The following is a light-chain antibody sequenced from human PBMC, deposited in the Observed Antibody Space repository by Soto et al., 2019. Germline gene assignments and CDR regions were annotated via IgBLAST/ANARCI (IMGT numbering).Light chain of an antibody. CDR2: AAS. V-gene: IGKV1-39*01. CDR3: QQSFTTPWT. J-gene: IGKJ1*01. Sequence: DIQMTQSPSSLSASVGDRVTISCRASQSIARYLSWYQQKVGKAPQLLISAASSLQSGVPSRFSGSGSGTDFTLTISSLQPEDFATYYCQQSFTTPWTFGQGAKVEIK. CDR1: QSIARY.